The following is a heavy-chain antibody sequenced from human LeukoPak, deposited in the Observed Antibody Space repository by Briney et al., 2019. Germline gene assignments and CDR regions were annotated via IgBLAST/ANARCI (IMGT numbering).Heavy chain of an antibody. CDR2: IYCSGST. Sequence: PSETLSLTCTVSGGSISSSSYYWGWIRQPPGKGLEWIGSIYCSGSTYYNPSLKSRVTISVDTSKNQFSLKLSSVTAADTAVYYCARDHYYYYYMDVWGKGTTVTVSS. CDR3: ARDHYYYYYMDV. V-gene: IGHV4-39*07. J-gene: IGHJ6*03. CDR1: GGSISSSSYY.